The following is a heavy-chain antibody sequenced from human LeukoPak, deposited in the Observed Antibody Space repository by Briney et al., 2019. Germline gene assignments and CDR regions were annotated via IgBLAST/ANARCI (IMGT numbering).Heavy chain of an antibody. CDR2: IYSGGST. CDR1: GFTVSSNY. D-gene: IGHD5-24*01. CDR3: ARSDGRFYYYGMGV. V-gene: IGHV3-66*01. Sequence: GGSLRLSCAASGFTVSSNYMSWVRQAPGKGLEWVSVIYSGGSTYYADSVKGRFTISRDNSKNTLYLQMNSLRAEDTAVYYCARSDGRFYYYGMGVWGQGTTVTVSS. J-gene: IGHJ6*02.